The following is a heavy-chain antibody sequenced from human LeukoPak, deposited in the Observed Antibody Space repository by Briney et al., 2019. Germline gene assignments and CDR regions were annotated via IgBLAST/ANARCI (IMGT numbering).Heavy chain of an antibody. Sequence: ASVKVSCKASGYTFTSYDINWVRQATGQGLEWMGWMNPNSGNTGYAQKFQGRVTMTRNTSISTAYMELSSLRSEDTAVYYCARAPTRLRYCSSTSCYYAFDIWGQGTMVTVSS. CDR3: ARAPTRLRYCSSTSCYYAFDI. V-gene: IGHV1-8*01. J-gene: IGHJ3*02. D-gene: IGHD2-2*01. CDR1: GYTFTSYD. CDR2: MNPNSGNT.